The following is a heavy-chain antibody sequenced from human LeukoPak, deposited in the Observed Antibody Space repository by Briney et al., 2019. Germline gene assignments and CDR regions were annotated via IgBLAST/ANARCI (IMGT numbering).Heavy chain of an antibody. J-gene: IGHJ4*02. V-gene: IGHV4-59*01. CDR3: ARVKSGSGSLDFDY. Sequence: SETLSLTCTVSGGSISSYYWSWIRQPPGKGLEWIGYIYYSGSTNYNPSLKSRVTISVDTSKNQFSLKLSSVTAADTAVYYRARVKSGSGSLDFDYWGQGTLVTVSS. CDR1: GGSISSYY. CDR2: IYYSGST. D-gene: IGHD1-26*01.